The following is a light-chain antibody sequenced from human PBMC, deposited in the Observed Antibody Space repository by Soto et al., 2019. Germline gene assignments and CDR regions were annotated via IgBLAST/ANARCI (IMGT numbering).Light chain of an antibody. CDR3: QKYNSAPLT. V-gene: IGKV1-27*01. J-gene: IGKJ4*01. Sequence: DVQMTQSPSSLSAFVGDRVTITCRASQGIDPYLAWFQQKPGKVPKLLIYATSTLQSGVPSRFSGSVSGTDFTLTISSLQPEYVATYYFQKYNSAPLTFVGGTKVEIK. CDR2: ATS. CDR1: QGIDPY.